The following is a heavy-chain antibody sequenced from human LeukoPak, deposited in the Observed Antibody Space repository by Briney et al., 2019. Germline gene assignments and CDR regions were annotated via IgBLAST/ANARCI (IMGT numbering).Heavy chain of an antibody. CDR2: IYYSGST. V-gene: IGHV4-31*03. D-gene: IGHD6-13*01. Sequence: SETLSLTRTVSGGSISSGGYYWSWIRQHPGKGLEWIGYIYYSGSTYYNPSLKSRVTISVDTSKNQFSLKLSSVTAADTAVYYCARAIAAAGYIDYWGQGTLVTVSS. CDR1: GGSISSGGYY. J-gene: IGHJ4*02. CDR3: ARAIAAAGYIDY.